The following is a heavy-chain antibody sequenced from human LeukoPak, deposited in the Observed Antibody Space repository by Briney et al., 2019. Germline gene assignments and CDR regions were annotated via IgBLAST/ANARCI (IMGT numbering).Heavy chain of an antibody. CDR1: GFTFSSYG. V-gene: IGHV3-23*01. CDR2: ISGSGGST. Sequence: GGSLRLSCAASGFTFSSYGMSWVRQAPGKGLELVSAISGSGGSTYYADSVKGRFTISRDNSKNTLYLQMNTLRAEDTAVYYCARDSDILASDAFDIWGQGTMVTVSS. D-gene: IGHD3-9*01. CDR3: ARDSDILASDAFDI. J-gene: IGHJ3*02.